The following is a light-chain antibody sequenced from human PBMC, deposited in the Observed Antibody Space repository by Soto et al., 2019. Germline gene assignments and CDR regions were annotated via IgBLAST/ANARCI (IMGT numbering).Light chain of an antibody. J-gene: IGKJ5*01. V-gene: IGKV1-39*01. CDR1: QIISSY. CDR2: AAS. CDR3: QQSYSTPLIT. Sequence: DIQMTQSPSSLSASVGDRFTITCLSSQIISSYLNWYQQKPGKAPKLLIYAASSLQSGVPSRFSGSGSGTDFTLTISSLQPEDFATYYCQQSYSTPLITFGQGTRLEI.